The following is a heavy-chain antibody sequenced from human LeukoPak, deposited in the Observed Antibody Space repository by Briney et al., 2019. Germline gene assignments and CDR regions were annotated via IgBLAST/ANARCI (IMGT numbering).Heavy chain of an antibody. V-gene: IGHV4-39*07. D-gene: IGHD2-15*01. Sequence: SETLSLTCTVSGGSISSSSYYWGWIRQPPGKGLEWIGSIYYSGSTYYNPSLKSRVTISVDTSKNQFSLKLSSVTAADTAVYYCARGRLGYCSGGSCYSLRNYYYMDVWGKGTTVTVSS. CDR1: GGSISSSSYY. J-gene: IGHJ6*03. CDR3: ARGRLGYCSGGSCYSLRNYYYMDV. CDR2: IYYSGST.